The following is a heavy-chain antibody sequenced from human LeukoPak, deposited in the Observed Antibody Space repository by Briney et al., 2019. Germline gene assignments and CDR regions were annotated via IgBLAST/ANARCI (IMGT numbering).Heavy chain of an antibody. CDR3: ARGFDGPGSYYASW. CDR1: GGTFSSYA. V-gene: IGHV1-69*13. D-gene: IGHD3-10*01. Sequence: GASVKVSCKASGGTFSSYAISWVRQAPGQGLEWMGGIIPIFGTANYAQKFQGRVTITADESTSTAYMELSSLRSEDTAVYYCARGFDGPGSYYASWWGQGTLVTVSS. J-gene: IGHJ4*02. CDR2: IIPIFGTA.